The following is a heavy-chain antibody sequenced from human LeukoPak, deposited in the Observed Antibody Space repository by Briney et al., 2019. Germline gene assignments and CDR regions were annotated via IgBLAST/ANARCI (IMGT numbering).Heavy chain of an antibody. Sequence: GGSLRLSCATSGFTFSTYGLNWVRQAPGKGLEWVSSISSSSDSIHYADSLRGRLTVSRDNSKNSLFLQMNSVTAEDTAVYYCASGVQHCADGDCYSIYWGQGTLVTVSS. CDR2: ISSSSDSI. J-gene: IGHJ4*02. CDR1: GFTFSTYG. CDR3: ASGVQHCADGDCYSIY. V-gene: IGHV3-21*01. D-gene: IGHD2-21*01.